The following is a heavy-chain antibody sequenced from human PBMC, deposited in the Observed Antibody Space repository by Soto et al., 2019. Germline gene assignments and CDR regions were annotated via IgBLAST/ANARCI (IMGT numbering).Heavy chain of an antibody. CDR3: ARDNIVATSDPDY. V-gene: IGHV1-18*01. CDR1: GYTFTSYG. CDR2: ISAYNGNT. D-gene: IGHD5-12*01. J-gene: IGHJ4*02. Sequence: ASVKVSCKASGYTFTSYGISWVRQAPGQGLERKGWISAYNGNTNYAQKLQGRVTMTTDTSTSTAYKELRSLRSDDTALYYCARDNIVATSDPDYWGQGTLVTVSS.